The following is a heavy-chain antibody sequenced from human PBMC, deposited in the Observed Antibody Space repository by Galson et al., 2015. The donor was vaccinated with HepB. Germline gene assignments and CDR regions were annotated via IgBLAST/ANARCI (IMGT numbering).Heavy chain of an antibody. D-gene: IGHD2-8*02. J-gene: IGHJ4*02. Sequence: SLRLSCAASGFTLSRYAMTWVRQAPGKGLEWVSSIDTSDDSTYYADSVKGRFTISRDNSKNTLYLQMNSLRAEDTAMYYCANQIIAGGVHSVGYWGQGTLVTVSS. CDR1: GFTLSRYA. V-gene: IGHV3-23*01. CDR3: ANQIIAGGVHSVGY. CDR2: IDTSDDST.